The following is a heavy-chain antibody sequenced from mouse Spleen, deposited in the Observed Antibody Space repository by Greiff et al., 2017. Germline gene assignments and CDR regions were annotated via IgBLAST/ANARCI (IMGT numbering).Heavy chain of an antibody. V-gene: IGHV1-76*01. Sequence: VQLVESGAELVRPGASVKLSCKASGYTFTDYYINWVKQRPGQGLEWIARIYPGSGNTYYNEKFKGKATLTAEKSSSTAYMQLSSLTSEDSAVYFCARNRYDVYFDYWGQGTTLTVSS. CDR3: ARNRYDVYFDY. J-gene: IGHJ2*01. D-gene: IGHD2-14*01. CDR2: IYPGSGNT. CDR1: GYTFTDYY.